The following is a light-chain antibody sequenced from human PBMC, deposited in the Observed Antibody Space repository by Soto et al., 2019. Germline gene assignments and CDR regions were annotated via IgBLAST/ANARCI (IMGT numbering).Light chain of an antibody. CDR1: ETISTY. Sequence: DIEVTQCPSSLSACGGERVTITCRTSETISTYVNWYQKKPGTAPTLLIPAASSLQTVAPSRFSGRGFRTDSTLTIASLQPEDFATYYSHHADSYPSPFARGTNADI. CDR3: HHADSYPSP. V-gene: IGKV1-39*01. J-gene: IGKJ3*01. CDR2: AAS.